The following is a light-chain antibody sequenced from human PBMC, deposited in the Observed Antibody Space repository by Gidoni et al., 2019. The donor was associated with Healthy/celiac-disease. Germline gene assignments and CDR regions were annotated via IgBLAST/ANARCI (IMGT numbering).Light chain of an antibody. Sequence: DIVMTPSPASLAVSLGERATINCKSSQSVLYRSNNKNYLAWYQQKPGQPPKLLIYWASTRESGVPDRFSGSGSGTVFTLTISSLQAEDVAVYYCQQYYSTPFTFGPGTKVDIK. CDR2: WAS. CDR3: QQYYSTPFT. J-gene: IGKJ3*01. V-gene: IGKV4-1*01. CDR1: QSVLYRSNNKNY.